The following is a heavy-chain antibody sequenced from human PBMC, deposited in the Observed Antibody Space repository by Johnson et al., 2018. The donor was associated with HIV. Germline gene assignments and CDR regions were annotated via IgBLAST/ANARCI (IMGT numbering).Heavy chain of an antibody. Sequence: VQVVESGGGLVQPGGSLRLSCAASGFTFSNYAMSWVRQAPGKGLEWVSTISGSGSTIYYADSVKGRFTISRDNAKNSLYLQMNSLRAEDTAVYYCARDRHCGGDCYTDDAFDIWGQGTMVTVSS. CDR2: ISGSGSTI. D-gene: IGHD2-21*02. CDR3: ARDRHCGGDCYTDDAFDI. CDR1: GFTFSNYA. V-gene: IGHV3-48*04. J-gene: IGHJ3*02.